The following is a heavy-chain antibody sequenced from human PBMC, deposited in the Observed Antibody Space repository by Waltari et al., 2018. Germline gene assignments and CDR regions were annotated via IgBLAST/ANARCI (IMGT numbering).Heavy chain of an antibody. CDR1: GGSFSGYY. J-gene: IGHJ4*02. Sequence: QVQLQQWGAGLLKPSETLSLTCAVYGGSFSGYYWSWIRQPPGKGLEWIGEINHSGSTTYNPSLKSRVTISVDTSKYQFSLKLSSVTAADTAVYYCARAPPYYYGSGSYRPFDYWGQGTLVTVSS. CDR3: ARAPPYYYGSGSYRPFDY. CDR2: INHSGST. D-gene: IGHD3-10*01. V-gene: IGHV4-34*01.